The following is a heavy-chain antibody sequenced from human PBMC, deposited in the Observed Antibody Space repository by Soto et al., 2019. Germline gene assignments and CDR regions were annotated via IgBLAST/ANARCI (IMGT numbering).Heavy chain of an antibody. V-gene: IGHV3-74*01. Sequence: EVQLVESGGGLVQPGGSLRLSCAASGFTFRNYWMHWVRQAPGKGLVWVSRIKTDGSSSTYADSVKGRFTISRDNTKNTLYLQMNSLRVEDTAVYYCTRDQVDNSGYYFLEFWGQGTLVTVSS. CDR3: TRDQVDNSGYYFLEF. CDR1: GFTFRNYW. D-gene: IGHD3-22*01. J-gene: IGHJ4*02. CDR2: IKTDGSSS.